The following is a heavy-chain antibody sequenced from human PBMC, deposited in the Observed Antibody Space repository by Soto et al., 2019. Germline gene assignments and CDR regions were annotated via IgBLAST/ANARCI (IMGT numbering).Heavy chain of an antibody. V-gene: IGHV1-2*04. CDR2: INPNSGGT. CDR3: ARDSVAVTTSSYYYYGMDV. Sequence: ASVKVSCKASGYNFTGYYMHWVRQAPGQGLEWMVWINPNSGGTTYAQKFQGWVTMTRDTSIRTAYMELSRLRSDDTAVYYCARDSVAVTTSSYYYYGMDVWGQGTTVTVSS. D-gene: IGHD4-4*01. CDR1: GYNFTGYY. J-gene: IGHJ6*02.